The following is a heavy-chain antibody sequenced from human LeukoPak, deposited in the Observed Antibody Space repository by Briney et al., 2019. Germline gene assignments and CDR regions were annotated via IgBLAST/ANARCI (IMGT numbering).Heavy chain of an antibody. CDR2: ISTNTGNP. V-gene: IGHV7-4-1*02. CDR1: EYTFTSYA. D-gene: IGHD6-19*01. Sequence: ASVKVSCKASEYTFTSYAMNWVRQAPGQGLEWMGWISTNTGNPTYAQGFTGRFVFSLDTSVSTAYLQISSLKAEDTAVYYCAREVAVASHYYYGMDVWGQGTTVTVSS. J-gene: IGHJ6*02. CDR3: AREVAVASHYYYGMDV.